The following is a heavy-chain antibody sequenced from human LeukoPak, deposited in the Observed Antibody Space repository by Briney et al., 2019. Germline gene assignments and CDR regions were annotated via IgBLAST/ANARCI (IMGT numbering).Heavy chain of an antibody. CDR1: GFTFSSYN. Sequence: GGSLRLSCAASGFTFSSYNMNWVRQAPGKGLEWVSSISSSNSFIYYADSVKGRSTISRDNAKNSLYLQMNSLRADDTAVYYCAREQPPGVYFDYWGQGTLVTVSS. J-gene: IGHJ4*02. V-gene: IGHV3-21*04. CDR2: ISSSNSFI. CDR3: AREQPPGVYFDY. D-gene: IGHD3-10*01.